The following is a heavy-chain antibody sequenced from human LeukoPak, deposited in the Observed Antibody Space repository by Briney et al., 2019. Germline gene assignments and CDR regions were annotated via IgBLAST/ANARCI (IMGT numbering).Heavy chain of an antibody. Sequence: GGSLRLSCAASGFTFSSFDMHWVRQVTGKGLEWVSGIGPAGDTYYPGSVKGRFTISRENAKNSLYLQMNSLRAEDTAVYYCARDRDCSSTSCYVGDGGYGMDVWGQGTTVTVSS. CDR2: IGPAGDT. V-gene: IGHV3-13*04. D-gene: IGHD2-2*01. J-gene: IGHJ6*02. CDR3: ARDRDCSSTSCYVGDGGYGMDV. CDR1: GFTFSSFD.